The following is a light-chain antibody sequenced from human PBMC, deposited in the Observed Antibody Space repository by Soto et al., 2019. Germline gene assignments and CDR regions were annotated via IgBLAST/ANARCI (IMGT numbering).Light chain of an antibody. J-gene: IGKJ1*01. Sequence: EIVLTQSPATLSLSPGERATLSCRASQSVSSYLAWYQQKPGQAPRLLIYDAFNRATGIPARFSGSGSGTDFTLTISSLEPEDFVVYYCQHRRNWPWTVGQGTQVE. CDR1: QSVSSY. CDR3: QHRRNWPWT. V-gene: IGKV3-11*01. CDR2: DAF.